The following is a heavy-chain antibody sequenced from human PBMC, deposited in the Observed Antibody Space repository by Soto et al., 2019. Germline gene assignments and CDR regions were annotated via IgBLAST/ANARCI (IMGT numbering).Heavy chain of an antibody. CDR3: ARHRPYWVGMDV. J-gene: IGHJ6*02. CDR1: GGSISSYY. D-gene: IGHD2-15*01. V-gene: IGHV4-59*08. CDR2: IYYSGST. Sequence: SETLSLTCTVSGGSISSYYWSWFRQPPGRGLEWIGYIYYSGSTSYSPSLKSRVTISVDTSKNQISLMLSSVTAADTAMYYCARHRPYWVGMDVWGQGTTVTVSS.